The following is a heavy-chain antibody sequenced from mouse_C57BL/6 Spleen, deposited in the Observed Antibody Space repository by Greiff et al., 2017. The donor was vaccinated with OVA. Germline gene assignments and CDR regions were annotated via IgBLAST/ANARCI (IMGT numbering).Heavy chain of an antibody. J-gene: IGHJ1*03. Sequence: VKLQQSGAELVRPGASVTLSCKASGYPFTDYEMHWVKQTPVHGLEWIGAIDPETGGTAYNQKFKGKAILTADKAASTAYMELRSLTSEDSAVYYCTRGGYYDGSSYGYFDVWGTGTTVTVSS. CDR2: IDPETGGT. D-gene: IGHD1-1*01. CDR1: GYPFTDYE. CDR3: TRGGYYDGSSYGYFDV. V-gene: IGHV1-15*01.